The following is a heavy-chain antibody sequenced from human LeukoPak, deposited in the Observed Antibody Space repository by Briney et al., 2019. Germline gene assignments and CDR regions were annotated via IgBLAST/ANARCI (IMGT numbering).Heavy chain of an antibody. J-gene: IGHJ4*02. CDR1: GGSFSGYY. D-gene: IGHD3-16*01. CDR3: ARTVLGY. V-gene: IGHV4-34*01. Sequence: SETLSLTCAVYGGSFSGYYWSWIRQPPGKGLEWIGEINHSGSTNYNPSLKSRVTISVDTSKNQFSLKLSSVTAADTAVYYCARTVLGYWGQGTLVTVSS. CDR2: INHSGST.